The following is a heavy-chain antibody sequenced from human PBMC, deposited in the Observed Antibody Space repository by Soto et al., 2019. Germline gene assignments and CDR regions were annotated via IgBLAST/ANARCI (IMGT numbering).Heavy chain of an antibody. J-gene: IGHJ4*02. CDR2: ISAYNGNT. Sequence: QVQLVQSGAEVKKPGASVKVSCKASGYTFINYGVTWVRQAPGQGLVWMGWISAYNGNTNYAQKLQGRVTMTTDTSTSTAYMELRSLRSDDTAMYYCARTARGYSYGYADYWGQGTLVTVSS. V-gene: IGHV1-18*01. D-gene: IGHD5-18*01. CDR1: GYTFINYG. CDR3: ARTARGYSYGYADY.